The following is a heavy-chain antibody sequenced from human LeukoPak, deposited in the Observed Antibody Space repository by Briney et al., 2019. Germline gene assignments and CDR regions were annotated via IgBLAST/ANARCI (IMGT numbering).Heavy chain of an antibody. V-gene: IGHV1-69*04. Sequence: SVKVSCKASGGTFSSYAISWVRQAPGQGLEWMGRIIPILGIANYAQKFQGRVTITADKSTSTAYMELSSLRSEDTAVYYCARESDGAAAGSDYWGQGTLVTVSS. CDR2: IIPILGIA. D-gene: IGHD6-13*01. CDR1: GGTFSSYA. CDR3: ARESDGAAAGSDY. J-gene: IGHJ4*02.